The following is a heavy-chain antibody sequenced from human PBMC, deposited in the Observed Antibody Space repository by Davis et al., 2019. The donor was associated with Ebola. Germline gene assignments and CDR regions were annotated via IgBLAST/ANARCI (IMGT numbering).Heavy chain of an antibody. J-gene: IGHJ4*02. CDR2: ISSDGGIT. CDR1: GFTFRSYW. CDR3: TTPSSGSSSQLDY. Sequence: GESLKISCAASGFTFRSYWMNWVRQAPGKGLVYVSRISSDGGITSYADSVKGRFTISRDNAKSTLYLQMNSLKTEDTAVYYCTTPSSGSSSQLDYWGQGTLVTVSS. V-gene: IGHV3-74*01. D-gene: IGHD1-26*01.